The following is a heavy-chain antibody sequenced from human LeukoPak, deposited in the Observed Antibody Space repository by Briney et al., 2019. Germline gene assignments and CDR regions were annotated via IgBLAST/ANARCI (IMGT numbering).Heavy chain of an antibody. CDR2: ISAYNGNT. CDR1: GYTFTSYG. D-gene: IGHD6-13*01. Sequence: ASVKVSCKASGYTFTSYGISWVRPAPGQGLEWMGWISAYNGNTNYAQKLQGRVTMTTDTSTSTAYMELRSLRSDDTAVYYCARMISAAGTARFDPWGQGTLVTVSS. CDR3: ARMISAAGTARFDP. J-gene: IGHJ5*02. V-gene: IGHV1-18*01.